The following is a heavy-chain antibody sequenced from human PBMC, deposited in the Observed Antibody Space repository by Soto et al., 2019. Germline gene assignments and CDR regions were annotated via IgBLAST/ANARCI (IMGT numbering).Heavy chain of an antibody. Sequence: GASVKVSCKASGYTFTSYDINWVRQATGQGLEWMGWMNPNSGSTGYAQKFQGRVTMTRDTSTSTVYMELSSLRSEDTAVYYCAREGLRYFDWLLSTVDYWGQGTLVTVSS. CDR3: AREGLRYFDWLLSTVDY. D-gene: IGHD3-9*01. CDR2: MNPNSGST. CDR1: GYTFTSYD. V-gene: IGHV1-8*01. J-gene: IGHJ4*02.